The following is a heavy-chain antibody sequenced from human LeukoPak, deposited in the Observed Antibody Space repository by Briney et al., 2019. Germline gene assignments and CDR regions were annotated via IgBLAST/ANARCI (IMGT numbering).Heavy chain of an antibody. CDR1: GFTFSNYN. CDR3: ARVPSPFYYDSSGFYTFDS. V-gene: IGHV3-21*01. Sequence: GGSLRLSCAASGFTFSNYNMNWVRQAPGKGLEWVSSISSSSTYIYYADSVKGRFTISRDDAKNSLYLQMNSLRAEDTAVYYCARVPSPFYYDSSGFYTFDSWGQGILVTVSS. CDR2: ISSSSTYI. J-gene: IGHJ4*02. D-gene: IGHD3-22*01.